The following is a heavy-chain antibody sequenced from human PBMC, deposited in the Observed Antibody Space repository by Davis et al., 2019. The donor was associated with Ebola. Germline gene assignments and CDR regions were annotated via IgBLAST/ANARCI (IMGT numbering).Heavy chain of an antibody. CDR2: IFPDDSDA. CDR3: ARRSQDYGSGSYPDY. J-gene: IGHJ4*02. V-gene: IGHV5-51*01. CDR1: GYGFTNYW. Sequence: GESLKISCKGSGYGFTNYWIGWVRQMPGKGLEWMGFIFPDDSDATYSPSFQGQVTISADKSISTAYLQWSSLKASDTAMYYCARRSQDYGSGSYPDYWGQGTLVTVS. D-gene: IGHD3-10*01.